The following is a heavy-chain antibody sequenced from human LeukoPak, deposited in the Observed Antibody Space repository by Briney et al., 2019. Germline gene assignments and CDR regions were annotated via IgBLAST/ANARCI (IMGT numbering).Heavy chain of an antibody. CDR1: GVSITNGYW. J-gene: IGHJ4*02. V-gene: IGHV4-4*02. Sequence: PSETLSLTCVVSGVSITNGYWWYWVRQTPGKGLEWIGEIYHNGRTKYNPSLKSRVSILVDKSKNQFSLNLNSVTAADTAVYYCARAGYSYGFFDYWGQGTLVTVSS. CDR2: IYHNGRT. CDR3: ARAGYSYGFFDY. D-gene: IGHD5-18*01.